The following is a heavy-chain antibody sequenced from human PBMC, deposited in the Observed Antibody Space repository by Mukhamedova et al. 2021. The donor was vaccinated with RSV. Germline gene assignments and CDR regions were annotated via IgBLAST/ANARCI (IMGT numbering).Heavy chain of an antibody. V-gene: IGHV3-11*01. CDR2: ISSSGGII. D-gene: IGHD2-15*01. Sequence: DYYMSWIRQAPGKGLEWVAYISSSGGIINYADSATGRFTISRDNAKNSLYLQMNSLRAEDTAVYFCAREVVVVSATNDAFDIWDQG. CDR3: AREVVVVSATNDAFDI. J-gene: IGHJ3*02. CDR1: DYY.